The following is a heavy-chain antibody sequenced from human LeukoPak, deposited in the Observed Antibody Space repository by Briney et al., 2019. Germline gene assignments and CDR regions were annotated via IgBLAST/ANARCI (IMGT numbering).Heavy chain of an antibody. CDR2: IIPIFGTA. CDR1: EGTFISYA. J-gene: IGHJ4*02. D-gene: IGHD3-3*01. Sequence: SVKVSCKASEGTFISYAISWVRQAPGQGLEWMGGIIPIFGTANYAQKFQGRVTITADESTSTAYMELSSLISEDTAVYYCARGVLSTYYDFWSGYWYYFDYWGQGTLVTVSS. CDR3: ARGVLSTYYDFWSGYWYYFDY. V-gene: IGHV1-69*13.